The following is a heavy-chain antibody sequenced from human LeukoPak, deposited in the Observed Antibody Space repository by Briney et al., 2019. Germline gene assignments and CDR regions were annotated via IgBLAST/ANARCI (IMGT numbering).Heavy chain of an antibody. CDR1: GGSLSSYY. CDR3: AGLGSGLKWEPNWFDP. V-gene: IGHV4-59*08. D-gene: IGHD1-26*01. J-gene: IGHJ5*02. CDR2: IYYSGST. Sequence: SETLSLTCTVSGGSLSSYYWSWIRQPPGKGLAWIGYIYYSGSTNYNPSPKSRVTISVDFSKTQFSLKLCSVTAADTAVYYCAGLGSGLKWEPNWFDPWGQGTLVTVSS.